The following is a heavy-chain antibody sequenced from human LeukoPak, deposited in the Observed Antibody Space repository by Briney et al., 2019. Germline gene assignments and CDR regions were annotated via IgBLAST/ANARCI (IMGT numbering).Heavy chain of an antibody. Sequence: GGSLRLSCAASGFTFSTHGMHWVRQAPGKGLEWVAFIRYDGINKYYADSVKGRFTISRDSFKNTLYLQMNSLRPEDTAVYYCAKEGDYYGSGSYRDGFDIWGQGARATVSS. D-gene: IGHD3-10*01. CDR2: IRYDGINK. CDR1: GFTFSTHG. J-gene: IGHJ3*02. CDR3: AKEGDYYGSGSYRDGFDI. V-gene: IGHV3-30*02.